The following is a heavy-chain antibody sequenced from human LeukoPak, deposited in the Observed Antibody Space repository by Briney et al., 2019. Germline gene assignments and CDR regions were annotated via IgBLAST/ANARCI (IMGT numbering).Heavy chain of an antibody. J-gene: IGHJ4*02. CDR2: INEDGSQK. CDR3: ARDEVGGYYFE. V-gene: IGHV3-7*01. CDR1: GFTFSSYA. Sequence: GGSLRLSCAASGFTFSSYAMSWVRQAPGKGLEWVANINEDGSQKYYVDSVKGRFTISRDNTKKLVFLQMNSLRVEDTAVYYCARDEVGGYYFEWGQGNLVNVSS. D-gene: IGHD3-3*01.